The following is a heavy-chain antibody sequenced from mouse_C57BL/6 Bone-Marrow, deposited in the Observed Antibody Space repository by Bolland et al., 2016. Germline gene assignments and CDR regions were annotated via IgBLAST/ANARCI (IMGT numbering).Heavy chain of an antibody. J-gene: IGHJ3*01. V-gene: IGHV1-76*01. CDR3: ARWGTWFAY. CDR2: NT. Sequence: NTYYNEKFKGKATLTAEKSSSTAYMQLSSLTSEDSAVYFCARWGTWFAYWGQGTL.